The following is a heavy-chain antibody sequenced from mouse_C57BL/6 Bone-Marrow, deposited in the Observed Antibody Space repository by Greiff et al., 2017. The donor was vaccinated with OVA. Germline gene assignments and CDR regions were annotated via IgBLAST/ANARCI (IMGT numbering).Heavy chain of an antibody. V-gene: IGHV1-76*01. D-gene: IGHD4-1*01. CDR3: AGWAGTRAFDY. Sequence: QVQLKQSGAELVRPGASVKLSCKASGYTFTDYYINWVKQRPGQGLEWIARIYPGNGNTYYNEKFKGKATLTAEKSSSTSYLQLSSLATEDATVYFCAGWAGTRAFDYWGQGTTLTVSS. CDR2: IYPGNGNT. CDR1: GYTFTDYY. J-gene: IGHJ2*01.